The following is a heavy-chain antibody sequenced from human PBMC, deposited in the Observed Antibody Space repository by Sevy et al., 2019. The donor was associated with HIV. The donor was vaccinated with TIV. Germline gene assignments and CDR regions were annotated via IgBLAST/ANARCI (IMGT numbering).Heavy chain of an antibody. V-gene: IGHV4-59*02. Sequence: SETLSLTCTVSGGSVSSYFWSWIRQPPGKGLEWIGYIYYCGSTDYNPSLKSRVTISLDTSKNQFSLKLSSVTAADTAVYYCARESPYIAAAGKYYYYNGMDVWDQGTTVTVSS. CDR3: ARESPYIAAAGKYYYYNGMDV. J-gene: IGHJ6*02. CDR1: GGSVSSYF. CDR2: IYYCGST. D-gene: IGHD6-13*01.